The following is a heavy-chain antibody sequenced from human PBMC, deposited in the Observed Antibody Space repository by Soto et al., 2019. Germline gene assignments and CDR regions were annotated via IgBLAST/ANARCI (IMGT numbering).Heavy chain of an antibody. Sequence: SETLSLTCTVSGGSISSSSYYWGWIRQPPGKGLEWIGSIYYSGSTYYNPSLKSRVTISVDTSKNQFSLKLSSVTAADTAVYYCARTTKSWSLDYWGQGTLVTVSS. J-gene: IGHJ4*02. V-gene: IGHV4-39*07. CDR2: IYYSGST. D-gene: IGHD6-13*01. CDR1: GGSISSSSYY. CDR3: ARTTKSWSLDY.